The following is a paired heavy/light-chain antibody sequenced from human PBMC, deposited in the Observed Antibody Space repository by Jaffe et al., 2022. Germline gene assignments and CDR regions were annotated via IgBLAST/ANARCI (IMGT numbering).Heavy chain of an antibody. V-gene: IGHV4-61*02. D-gene: IGHD5-12*01. CDR1: GNSVNRGPYY. CDR2: IYTSGNV. Sequence: QVQLQESGPGLVKPSQTLSLSCTVSGNSVNRGPYYWAWIRQTAGKGLEWIGHIYTSGNVIYNPSLKSRVTMSLDTSKNHFSLNLDSVTAVDTAVYFCAKWIDSWDAFEVWGQGRMVTVSS. CDR3: AKWIDSWDAFEV. J-gene: IGHJ3*01.
Light chain of an antibody. CDR3: SSSTSIKTVV. CDR1: YDDVGAYDY. CDR2: EVT. V-gene: IGLV2-14*01. J-gene: IGLJ2*01. Sequence: QAALTQPASVSGSPGQSITISCTGTYDDVGAYDYVSWYQQYPGKAPKLLIYEVTHRPSGVSLRFSGSKSGITASLTIAGLQAEDEADYFCSSSTSIKTVVFGGGTKLTVL.